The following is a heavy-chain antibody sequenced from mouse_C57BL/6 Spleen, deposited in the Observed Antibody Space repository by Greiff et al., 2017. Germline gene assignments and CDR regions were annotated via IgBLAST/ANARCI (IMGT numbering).Heavy chain of an antibody. CDR3: ARYSDYYGSSYDAMDY. J-gene: IGHJ4*01. CDR2: IDPSDSET. CDR1: GYTFTSYW. D-gene: IGHD1-1*01. V-gene: IGHV1-52*01. Sequence: VQLQQPGAELVRPGSSVKLSCKASGYTFTSYWMHWVKQRPIQGLEWIGNIDPSDSETHYNQKFKDKATLTVDKSSSTAYMQLSSLTSEDSAVYYCARYSDYYGSSYDAMDYWGQGTSVTVSS.